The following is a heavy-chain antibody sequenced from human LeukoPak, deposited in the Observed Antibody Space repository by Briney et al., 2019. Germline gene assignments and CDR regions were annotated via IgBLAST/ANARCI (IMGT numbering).Heavy chain of an antibody. J-gene: IGHJ4*02. V-gene: IGHV4-39*07. D-gene: IGHD1-26*01. CDR2: RSYSRST. Sequence: SETLSLTCTVSGGSISSTPYYWGWIRQPPGKGLEWIGARSYSRSTYYSPSPKRRVTISVDTSMNPFSLKLSSVTAADTAVYYCARGDSGSYYDWGQGTLVTVSS. CDR1: GGSISSTPYY. CDR3: ARGDSGSYYD.